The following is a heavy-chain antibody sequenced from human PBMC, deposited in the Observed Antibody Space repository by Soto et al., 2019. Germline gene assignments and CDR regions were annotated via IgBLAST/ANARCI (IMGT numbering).Heavy chain of an antibody. CDR3: AAWITSGWSA. CDR2: IKQDGSAM. Sequence: DVQLVESGGGLVQPGGSLRLSCVGSGFIFSSYWMNWVRQAPGKGLEWVANIKQDGSAMYYVDSVKGRFTISRDNAKNSLYLQMNSLRVEDTAVYFCAAWITSGWSAGGEGTLVTVCS. J-gene: IGHJ4*02. D-gene: IGHD6-19*01. V-gene: IGHV3-7*05. CDR1: GFIFSSYW.